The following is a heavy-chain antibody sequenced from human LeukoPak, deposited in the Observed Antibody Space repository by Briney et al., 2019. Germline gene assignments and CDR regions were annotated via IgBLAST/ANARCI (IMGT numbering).Heavy chain of an antibody. Sequence: GGSVRLSCAACGFTYSSYAMHGLGQAPGKGLVGVAVVLYDERNQYYADSVKGRLTISRDNSKNTLYLQMNSLSAEDTAVYYCAREAYYYGSGSYYPESEFDYWGQGTLVTVSS. J-gene: IGHJ4*02. CDR3: AREAYYYGSGSYYPESEFDY. V-gene: IGHV3-30*04. CDR2: VLYDERNQ. CDR1: GFTYSSYA. D-gene: IGHD3-10*01.